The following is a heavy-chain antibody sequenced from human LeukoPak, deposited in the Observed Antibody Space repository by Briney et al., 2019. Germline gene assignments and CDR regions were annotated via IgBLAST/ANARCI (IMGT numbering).Heavy chain of an antibody. CDR1: GGSISNYY. CDR3: ARGVYIAAAQYGY. CDR2: IYYSGTT. J-gene: IGHJ4*02. Sequence: SETLCLTCTVSGGSISNYYWSWIWQPPGKGLEWIGYIYYSGTTNYNPSLRSRVTISVDTSKNQFSLKLNSVTAADTAVYYCARGVYIAAAQYGYWGQGTLVTVSS. D-gene: IGHD6-13*01. V-gene: IGHV4-59*01.